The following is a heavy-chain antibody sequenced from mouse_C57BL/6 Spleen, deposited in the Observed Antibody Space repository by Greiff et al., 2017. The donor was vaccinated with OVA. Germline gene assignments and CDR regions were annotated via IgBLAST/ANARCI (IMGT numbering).Heavy chain of an antibody. D-gene: IGHD1-1*01. CDR3: TRVTVVAGNFDY. CDR2: ISSGGEYI. Sequence: EVNLVESGEGLVKPGGSLKLSCAASGFTFSSYAMSWVRQTPEKRLEWVAYISSGGEYIYYADTVKGRFTISRDNARNTLYLQMSSLKSEDTAMYYCTRVTVVAGNFDYWGQGTTLTVSS. CDR1: GFTFSSYA. J-gene: IGHJ2*01. V-gene: IGHV5-9-1*02.